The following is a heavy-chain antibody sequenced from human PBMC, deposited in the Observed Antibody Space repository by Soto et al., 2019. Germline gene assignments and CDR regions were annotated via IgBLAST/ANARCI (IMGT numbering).Heavy chain of an antibody. CDR3: VRRTTLRGVIGAHFDN. Sequence: QITLKESGPTLVKPTQTLTLTCTFSGFSFSSSAVGVAWIRQPPGKALEWLALIYWDDDKRYSPSLKSRLTITRDTSKNQVVLTMTNIDPVDTGTYFCVRRTTLRGVIGAHFDNWGQGTLVTVSS. V-gene: IGHV2-5*02. D-gene: IGHD3-10*01. J-gene: IGHJ4*02. CDR2: IYWDDDK. CDR1: GFSFSSSAVG.